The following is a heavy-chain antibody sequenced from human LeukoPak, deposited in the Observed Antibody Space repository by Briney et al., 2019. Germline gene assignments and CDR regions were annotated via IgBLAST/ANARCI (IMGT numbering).Heavy chain of an antibody. J-gene: IGHJ4*02. CDR2: ISGSGGST. D-gene: IGHD3-22*01. Sequence: GGSLRLSCTASGFIFSSYAMGWVRQAPGKGLEWVSGISGSGGSTYYADSVKGRFTISRDNSKNTLYLQMNSLRAEDTAVYYCAKDQLITMIVVVIPYFDYWGQGTLVTVSS. CDR1: GFIFSSYA. CDR3: AKDQLITMIVVVIPYFDY. V-gene: IGHV3-23*01.